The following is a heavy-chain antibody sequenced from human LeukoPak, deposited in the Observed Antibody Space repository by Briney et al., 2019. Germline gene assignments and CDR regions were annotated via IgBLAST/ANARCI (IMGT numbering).Heavy chain of an antibody. V-gene: IGHV1-69*13. CDR2: IIPIFGTA. Sequence: ASVKVSCKASGGTFSSYAICWVRQAPGQGLEWMGGIIPIFGTANYAQKFQGRVTITADESTSTDYTELSSLRSEDTAVYYCARDLTYYYDSSGRMGDAFDIWGQGTVVTVSS. CDR3: ARDLTYYYDSSGRMGDAFDI. CDR1: GGTFSSYA. D-gene: IGHD3-22*01. J-gene: IGHJ3*02.